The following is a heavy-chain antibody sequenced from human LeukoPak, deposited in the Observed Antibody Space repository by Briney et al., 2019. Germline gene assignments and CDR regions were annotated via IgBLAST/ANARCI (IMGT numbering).Heavy chain of an antibody. CDR1: GGTFSSYA. CDR3: ARGGEVYDSSGYYDY. Sequence: ASVKVSCKASGGTFSSYAISWVQQAPGQGLEWMGGIIPIFGTANYAQKFQGRVTITADESTSTAYMELSSLRSEDTAVYYYARGGEVYDSSGYYDYWGQGTLVAVSS. CDR2: IIPIFGTA. D-gene: IGHD3-22*01. J-gene: IGHJ4*02. V-gene: IGHV1-69*01.